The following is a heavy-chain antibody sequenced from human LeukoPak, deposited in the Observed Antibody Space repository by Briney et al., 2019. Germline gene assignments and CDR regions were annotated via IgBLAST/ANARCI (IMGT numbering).Heavy chain of an antibody. J-gene: IGHJ4*02. Sequence: GGSLRLSCAASGFIFSTFWMSWVRQAPGKGLGWVANIKQDGSEKYYVDSVKGRFTISRDNAKNSLYLQMNSLRAEDTAAYYCARGHFYFDYWGQGTLVTVSS. CDR2: IKQDGSEK. CDR1: GFIFSTFW. CDR3: ARGHFYFDY. V-gene: IGHV3-7*01.